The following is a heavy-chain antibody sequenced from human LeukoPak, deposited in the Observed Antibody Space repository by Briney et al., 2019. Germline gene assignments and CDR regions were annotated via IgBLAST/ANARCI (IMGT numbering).Heavy chain of an antibody. CDR2: IIPIFGTA. D-gene: IGHD3-3*01. Sequence: ASVKVSCKASGGTFSSYAISWVRQAPGQGLEWMGGIIPIFGTANYAQKFQGRVTITTDDSTSTAYMELSSLRSEDTAVYYCARSFGVVREGHYYYYYYTDVWGKGTTVTVSS. V-gene: IGHV1-69*05. CDR1: GGTFSSYA. CDR3: ARSFGVVREGHYYYYYYTDV. J-gene: IGHJ6*03.